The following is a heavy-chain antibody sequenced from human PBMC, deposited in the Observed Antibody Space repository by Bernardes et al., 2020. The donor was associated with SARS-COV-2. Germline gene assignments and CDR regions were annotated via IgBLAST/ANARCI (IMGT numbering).Heavy chain of an antibody. D-gene: IGHD3-10*01. CDR3: ASAKIVYYYGSGSYYNDYFDY. CDR2: ISAYNGNT. J-gene: IGHJ4*02. V-gene: IGHV1-18*01. CDR1: GYTFTSYG. Sequence: ASVKVSCKASGYTFTSYGISWVRQAPGQGLEWMGWISAYNGNTNYAQKLQGRVTMTTDTSTSTAYMELRSLRSDDTAVYYCASAKIVYYYGSGSYYNDYFDYWGQGTLVTVSS.